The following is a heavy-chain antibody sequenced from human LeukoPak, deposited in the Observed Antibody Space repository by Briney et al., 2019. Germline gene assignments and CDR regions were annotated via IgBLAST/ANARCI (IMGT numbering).Heavy chain of an antibody. V-gene: IGHV3-74*01. D-gene: IGHD6-13*01. CDR1: GFTFSGYW. J-gene: IGHJ1*01. CDR3: TRDFYSSSWD. Sequence: GGSLRPSCAVSGFTFSGYWMNWVRQAPGKGLVWVSRINSDGNDATYADSVKGRFTSSRDNAKKMLFLQMTSLRAEDTAVYYCTRDFYSSSWDWGQGTLVTVSS. CDR2: INSDGNDA.